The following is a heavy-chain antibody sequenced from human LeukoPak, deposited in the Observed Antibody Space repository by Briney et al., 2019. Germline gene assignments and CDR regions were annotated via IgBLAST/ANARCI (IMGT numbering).Heavy chain of an antibody. CDR2: ITSSGTYI. V-gene: IGHV3-21*01. J-gene: IGHJ5*02. CDR3: ARHPHTVWWLPGENWFDP. D-gene: IGHD5-12*01. Sequence: GGSLRLSCAASGFTFSNYNMNWVRQAPGKAMEWVSSITSSGTYIFYADSVKGRFTISRDNAKNSLYLQMDSLGPEDTAVYYCARHPHTVWWLPGENWFDPWGQGTLVTVSS. CDR1: GFTFSNYN.